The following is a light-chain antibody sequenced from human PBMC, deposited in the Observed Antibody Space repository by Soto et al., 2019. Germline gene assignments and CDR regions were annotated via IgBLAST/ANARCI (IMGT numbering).Light chain of an antibody. CDR3: QSYDSSLSGSYV. Sequence: QSVLTQPPSVTGAPGQRVTISCTGSHSDIGAGYGVHWYQQFPHSAPKLLIYDTTNRPSGVPDRFSGSRSGTSASLAITGLQAEDEADYYCQSYDSSLSGSYVFGTGTKLTVL. CDR2: DTT. CDR1: HSDIGAGYG. J-gene: IGLJ1*01. V-gene: IGLV1-40*01.